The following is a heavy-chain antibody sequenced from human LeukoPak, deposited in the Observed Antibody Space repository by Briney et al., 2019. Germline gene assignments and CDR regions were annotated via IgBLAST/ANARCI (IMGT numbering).Heavy chain of an antibody. CDR3: ARAGRRVQGVIITGPQDY. V-gene: IGHV1-2*02. CDR1: GYTFTGYY. CDR2: INPNSGGT. D-gene: IGHD3-10*01. Sequence: ASVKVSCKASGYTFTGYYMHWVRQAPGQGLEWMGWINPNSGGTNYAQKFQGRVTMTRDTSISTAYMELSRLRSDDTAVYYCARAGRRVQGVIITGPQDYWGQGTLVTVSS. J-gene: IGHJ4*02.